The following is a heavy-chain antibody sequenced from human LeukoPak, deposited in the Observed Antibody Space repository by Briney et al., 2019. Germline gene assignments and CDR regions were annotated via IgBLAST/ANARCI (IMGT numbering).Heavy chain of an antibody. V-gene: IGHV5-51*01. Sequence: GASLQISCQGSGSRFTSYWVGWVRQLPGKGLEWMGIIYPGDSDTRYSPSFQGQVTISADKSISTAYLQWSSLKASDTAMYYCARFKQQLVRAFYFDYWGQGTLVTVSS. CDR3: ARFKQQLVRAFYFDY. CDR1: GSRFTSYW. CDR2: IYPGDSDT. J-gene: IGHJ4*02. D-gene: IGHD6-13*01.